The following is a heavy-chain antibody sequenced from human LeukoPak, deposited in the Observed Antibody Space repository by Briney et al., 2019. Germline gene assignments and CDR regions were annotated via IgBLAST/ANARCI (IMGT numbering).Heavy chain of an antibody. CDR1: GFTFRRYW. Sequence: GGSLRLSCAASGFTFRRYWMSWVRQAPGKGLEWVANIKQDGSEKYYVDSVKGRFTISRDNAKNSLYLQMNSLRAEDKAVYYCASFIRQQLVHTDFDYWGQGTLVTVSS. CDR2: IKQDGSEK. D-gene: IGHD6-13*01. J-gene: IGHJ4*02. CDR3: ASFIRQQLVHTDFDY. V-gene: IGHV3-7*02.